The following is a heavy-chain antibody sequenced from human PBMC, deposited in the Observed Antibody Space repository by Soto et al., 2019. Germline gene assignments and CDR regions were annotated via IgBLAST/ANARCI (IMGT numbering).Heavy chain of an antibody. V-gene: IGHV3-23*01. CDR3: AKDFIVVVPGWFDP. J-gene: IGHJ5*02. CDR1: GLTLSRHA. D-gene: IGHD2-2*01. Sequence: GGSLRLSCAASGLTLSRHAMTWARQAPGKGLEWVSAISGSGGSTYYADSVKGRFTISRDNSKNTLYLQMNSLRAEDTAVYHCAKDFIVVVPGWFDPWGQGTLVTVSS. CDR2: ISGSGGST.